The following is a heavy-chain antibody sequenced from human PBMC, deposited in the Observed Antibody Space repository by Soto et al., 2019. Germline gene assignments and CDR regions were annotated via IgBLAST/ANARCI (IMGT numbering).Heavy chain of an antibody. CDR2: IRSKAYGGTT. CDR3: TRDRYIVVVVAATGTRYYYGMDV. V-gene: IGHV3-49*03. J-gene: IGHJ6*02. CDR1: GFTFGDYA. Sequence: GGSLRLSCTASGFTFGDYAMSWFRQAPGKGLEWVGFIRSKAYGGTTEYAASVKGRFTISRDDSKSIAYLQMNSLKTEDTAVYYCTRDRYIVVVVAATGTRYYYGMDVWGQGTTVTVSS. D-gene: IGHD2-15*01.